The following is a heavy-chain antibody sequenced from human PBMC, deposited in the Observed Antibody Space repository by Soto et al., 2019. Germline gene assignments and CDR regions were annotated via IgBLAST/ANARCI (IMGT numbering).Heavy chain of an antibody. CDR2: IIPIFGTA. Sequence: QVQLVQSGAEVKKPGSSVKVSCKASGGTFSSYAISWVRQAPGQGLEWMGGIIPIFGTANYAQKFQGRVTINAEESTSTAYMELSSLRSEDTAVYYCARGQRIAALTPGGPIDYWGQATLVTVSS. J-gene: IGHJ4*02. D-gene: IGHD6-6*01. CDR1: GGTFSSYA. V-gene: IGHV1-69*12. CDR3: ARGQRIAALTPGGPIDY.